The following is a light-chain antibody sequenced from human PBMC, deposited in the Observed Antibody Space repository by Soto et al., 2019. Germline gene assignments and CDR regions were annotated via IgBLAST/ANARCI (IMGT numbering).Light chain of an antibody. Sequence: QSALTQPASVSGSPGQSITIFCTGTSSDVGGYKYVSWYQHHPDKAPKLIISVVSNRPSGVSNRFSGSKSGNTASLTISGLQAEDEADYYCGSYTSSGTPYVFGTGTKVTVL. CDR2: VVS. V-gene: IGLV2-14*01. J-gene: IGLJ1*01. CDR3: GSYTSSGTPYV. CDR1: SSDVGGYKY.